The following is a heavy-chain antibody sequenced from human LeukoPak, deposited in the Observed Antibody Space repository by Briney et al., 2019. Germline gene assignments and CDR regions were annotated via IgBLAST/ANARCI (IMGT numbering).Heavy chain of an antibody. CDR2: INHSGST. D-gene: IGHD6-19*01. J-gene: IGHJ4*02. Sequence: SQTLSLTCTVSGGSISSGSYYWSWIRQPPGKGLEWIGEINHSGSTNYNPSLKSRITISVDTSKNQFSLKLLSVTAADTAVYYCASGLYSSGWIRDWGQGTLVTVSS. CDR3: ASGLYSSGWIRD. CDR1: GGSISSGSYY. V-gene: IGHV4-39*07.